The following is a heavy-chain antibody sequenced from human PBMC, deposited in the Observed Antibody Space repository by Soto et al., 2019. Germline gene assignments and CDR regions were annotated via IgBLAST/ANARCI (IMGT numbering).Heavy chain of an antibody. CDR2: INHSGST. Sequence: ASETLSLTCAVYGGSFSGYYWSWIRQPPGKGLEWIGEINHSGSTNYNPSLKSRVTISVDTSKNQFSLKLSSVTAADTAVYYCARVRAAVTGTPYNWFDPWGQGTLVTVSS. J-gene: IGHJ5*02. D-gene: IGHD1-20*01. CDR3: ARVRAAVTGTPYNWFDP. CDR1: GGSFSGYY. V-gene: IGHV4-34*01.